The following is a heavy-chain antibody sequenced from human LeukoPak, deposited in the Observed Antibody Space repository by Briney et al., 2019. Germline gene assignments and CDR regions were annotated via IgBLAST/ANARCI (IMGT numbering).Heavy chain of an antibody. J-gene: IGHJ4*02. CDR2: IYSGGST. D-gene: IGHD3-10*01. Sequence: QSGGSLRLSCAASGFTVSSNYMSWVRQAPGEGLEWVSVIYSGGSTYYADSVKGRFTISRDNSKNTLYLQMNSLRAEDAAVYYCARDMGSGSSYGDFDYWGQGTLVTVSS. CDR1: GFTVSSNY. CDR3: ARDMGSGSSYGDFDY. V-gene: IGHV3-66*01.